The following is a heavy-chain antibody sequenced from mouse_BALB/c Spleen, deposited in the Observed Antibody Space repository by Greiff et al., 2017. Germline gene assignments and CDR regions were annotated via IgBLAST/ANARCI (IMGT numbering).Heavy chain of an antibody. Sequence: EVMLVESGGGLVQPGGSRKLSCAASGFTFSDYGMAWVRQAPGKGPEWVAFISNLAYSIYYADTVTGRFTISRENAKNTLYLEMSSLRSEDTAMYYCAMGHYYGYGIAYWGQGTLVTVSA. V-gene: IGHV5-15*02. J-gene: IGHJ3*01. CDR2: ISNLAYSI. D-gene: IGHD1-2*01. CDR3: AMGHYYGYGIAY. CDR1: GFTFSDYG.